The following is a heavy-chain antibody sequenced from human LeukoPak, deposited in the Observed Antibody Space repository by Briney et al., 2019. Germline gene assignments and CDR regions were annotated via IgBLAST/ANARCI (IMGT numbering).Heavy chain of an antibody. CDR2: ISACNGNT. CDR1: GYTFTSYG. D-gene: IGHD3-22*01. V-gene: IGHV1-18*01. Sequence: ASVKVSCKASGYTFTSYGISWVRQAPGQGLEWMGWISACNGNTNYAQKLQGRVTMTTDTSTSTAYMELRSLRSDDTAVYYCARSRGYDSSGYYYVPDFDYWGQGTLVTVSS. J-gene: IGHJ4*02. CDR3: ARSRGYDSSGYYYVPDFDY.